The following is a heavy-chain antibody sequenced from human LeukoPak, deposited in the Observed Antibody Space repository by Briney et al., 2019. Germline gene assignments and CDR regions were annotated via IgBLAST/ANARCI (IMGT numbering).Heavy chain of an antibody. Sequence: SVTLSLTCTDSGGSIGNYYWNWVRQSPGKGPEWIAYINYSGSTNYNPSLKSRVTISLDASKSQFSLKLSSVTAADTAIYYCARSLPGGSVRYPPLFDYWGQGTLVTVSS. D-gene: IGHD6-25*01. J-gene: IGHJ4*02. CDR2: INYSGST. V-gene: IGHV4-59*08. CDR3: ARSLPGGSVRYPPLFDY. CDR1: GGSIGNYY.